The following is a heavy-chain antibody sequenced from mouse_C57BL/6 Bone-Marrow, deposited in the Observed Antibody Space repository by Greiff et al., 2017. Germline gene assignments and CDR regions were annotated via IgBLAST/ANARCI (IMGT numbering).Heavy chain of an antibody. Sequence: EVKVEESGPGLVKPSQSLSLTCSVTGYSITSGYYWNWIRQFPGNKLEWMGYISYDGSNNYNPSLKNRISITRDTSKNQFFLKLNSVTTEDTATYYCARVAKDWGTGTTVTVSS. V-gene: IGHV3-6*01. CDR1: GYSITSGYY. CDR2: ISYDGSN. D-gene: IGHD1-1*01. CDR3: ARVAKD. J-gene: IGHJ1*03.